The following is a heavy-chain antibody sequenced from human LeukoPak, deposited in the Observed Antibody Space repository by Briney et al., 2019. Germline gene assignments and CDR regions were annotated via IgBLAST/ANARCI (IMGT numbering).Heavy chain of an antibody. Sequence: SETLSLTCTVSGGSISSGGYYWSWIRQHPGKGLEWIGYIYYSGSTYYNPSLKSRVTMSVDTSKNQFSLKLSSVTAADTAVYYCARGRWNTGMVSPYYFDYWGQGTLVTVSS. V-gene: IGHV4-31*03. CDR1: GGSISSGGYY. D-gene: IGHD5-18*01. CDR3: ARGRWNTGMVSPYYFDY. CDR2: IYYSGST. J-gene: IGHJ4*02.